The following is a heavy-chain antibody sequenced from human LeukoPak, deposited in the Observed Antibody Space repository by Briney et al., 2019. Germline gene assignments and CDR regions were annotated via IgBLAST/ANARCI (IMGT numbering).Heavy chain of an antibody. CDR3: ARDPVGRGDDFDY. D-gene: IGHD1-26*01. CDR2: ISGSGSTI. J-gene: IGHJ4*02. Sequence: GGSLRLSCAASGFTFSSYEMNWVRQAPGKGLEWVSYISGSGSTIYYAHSVKGRFTISRDNARNSLYLQMNSLEVEDTGLYYCARDPVGRGDDFDYWGQGTLVTVSS. V-gene: IGHV3-48*03. CDR1: GFTFSSYE.